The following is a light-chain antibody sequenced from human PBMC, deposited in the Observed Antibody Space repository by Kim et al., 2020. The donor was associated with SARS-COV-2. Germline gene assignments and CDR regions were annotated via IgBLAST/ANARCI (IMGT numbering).Light chain of an antibody. CDR2: GAS. J-gene: IGKJ1*01. CDR3: HQHGASPST. CDR1: QSVSISY. Sequence: SPGESATLPCSDSQSVSISYFSWYHQKPGQRPRLLIYGASDRAAGSPDRFSGSGSGTDFTLAISRREPEDFVVYFCHQHGASPSTFGQGTKVDIK. V-gene: IGKV3-20*01.